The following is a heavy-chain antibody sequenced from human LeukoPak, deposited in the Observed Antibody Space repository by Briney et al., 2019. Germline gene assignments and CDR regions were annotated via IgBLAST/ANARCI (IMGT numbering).Heavy chain of an antibody. CDR2: VHISETT. CDR3: ARGYRISEIRFFEWLLDY. CDR1: GGPISGYF. Sequence: SDTLSLTCTVSGGPISGYFWHWIRQPAGKGLEWIGRVHISETTIYNPSLKSRVTMSVDTSNNHFSLNLSSVTAADTAVYYCARGYRISEIRFFEWLLDYWGQGYLVTVSS. J-gene: IGHJ4*02. D-gene: IGHD3-3*01. V-gene: IGHV4-4*07.